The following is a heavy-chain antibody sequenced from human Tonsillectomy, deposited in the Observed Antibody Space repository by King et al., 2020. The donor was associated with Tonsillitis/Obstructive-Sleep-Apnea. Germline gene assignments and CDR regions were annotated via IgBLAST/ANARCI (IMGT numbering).Heavy chain of an antibody. V-gene: IGHV1-2*02. CDR1: GYIFTDYY. D-gene: IGHD1-26*01. J-gene: IGHJ4*02. CDR3: AREASGNYAY. Sequence: QLVQSGAEVKKPGASVKVSCKASGYIFTDYYMHWVRQAPGQGPEWMGWINPNSGGTNYAQKFQGRVTMTRDTSITTFYVELSRLRSDDTAVYYCAREASGNYAYWGQGTVVTASS. CDR2: INPNSGGT.